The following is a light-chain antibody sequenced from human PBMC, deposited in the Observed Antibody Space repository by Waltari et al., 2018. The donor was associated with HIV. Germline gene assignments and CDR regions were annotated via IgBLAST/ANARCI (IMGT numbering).Light chain of an antibody. CDR3: QQYNNWPPT. Sequence: EILMTQSPATLSVSPGERATLPGRASQSVTRNLAWYQQKPGQAPRLLIYGASTRATGIPARFSGSGSGTEFTLTIRSLQSEDLAVYYCQQYNNWPPTFGQGTKVEIK. CDR1: QSVTRN. CDR2: GAS. J-gene: IGKJ1*01. V-gene: IGKV3-15*01.